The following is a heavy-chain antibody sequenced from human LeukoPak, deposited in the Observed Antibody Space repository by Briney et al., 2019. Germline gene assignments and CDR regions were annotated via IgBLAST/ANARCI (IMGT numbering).Heavy chain of an antibody. CDR3: ARSSGSGYEAEYFQH. Sequence: GASVKVSCKASGYTFTSYDINWVRQATGQGLEWMGWMNPNSGNTGYAQKFQGRVTMTRNTSISTAYMELSSLRSEDTAVYYCARSSGSGYEAEYFQHWGQGTLVTVSS. V-gene: IGHV1-8*01. D-gene: IGHD3-3*01. J-gene: IGHJ1*01. CDR2: MNPNSGNT. CDR1: GYTFTSYD.